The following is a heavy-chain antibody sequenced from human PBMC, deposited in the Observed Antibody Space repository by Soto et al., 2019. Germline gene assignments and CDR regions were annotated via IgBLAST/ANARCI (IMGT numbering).Heavy chain of an antibody. CDR3: ARARISLVGEINKYNMDV. CDR1: GGSIGDYY. V-gene: IGHV4-59*01. D-gene: IGHD3-16*01. J-gene: IGHJ6*02. CDR2: IYDGGSN. Sequence: SETLSLTYTVSGGSIGDYYWSWIRQPPGKALEWIGYIYDGGSNNYNPSLKSRVTISANTSKNQLSLKLTSVTAADTAVYYCARARISLVGEINKYNMDVWGQGTTVTVSS.